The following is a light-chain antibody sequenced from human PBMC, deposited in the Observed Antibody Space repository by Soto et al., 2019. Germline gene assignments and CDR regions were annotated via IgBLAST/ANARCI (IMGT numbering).Light chain of an antibody. CDR2: GNN. J-gene: IGLJ1*01. Sequence: QSVLTQPPSVSGAPGQRVTISCTGSSSNIGAGYDVHWYQQLPGTAPKLLIYGNNNRPSRVPDRFSGSKSGTSASLAVTGLQAEDEADYYCQSYATGLSVLYVFGTWTKLTFL. V-gene: IGLV1-40*01. CDR1: SSNIGAGYD. CDR3: QSYATGLSVLYV.